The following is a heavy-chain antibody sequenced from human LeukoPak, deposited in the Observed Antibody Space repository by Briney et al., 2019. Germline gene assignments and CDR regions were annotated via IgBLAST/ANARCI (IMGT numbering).Heavy chain of an antibody. CDR3: ARAGEFGELG. J-gene: IGHJ4*02. V-gene: IGHV3-7*01. Sequence: GGSLRLSCAASGFTFSSYWMSWVRQRPGQGLERVANIKQDGSEKYYVDSVKGRFTISRDNAKNSLYLQMNSLRAEDTAVYYCARAGEFGELGWGQGTLVTVSS. D-gene: IGHD3-10*01. CDR2: IKQDGSEK. CDR1: GFTFSSYW.